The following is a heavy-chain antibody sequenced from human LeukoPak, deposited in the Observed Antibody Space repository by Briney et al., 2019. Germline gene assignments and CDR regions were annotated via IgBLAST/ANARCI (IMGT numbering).Heavy chain of an antibody. CDR2: ISSSGSTI. V-gene: IGHV3-48*03. CDR3: ARALNLLDPVTLDN. Sequence: PGGSLRLSCAASGFTFSSYEMNGVRQAPGKGLEGVSYISSSGSTIYYADSVKGRFTISRDNAKNSLYLQMNSLRAEDTAVYYCARALNLLDPVTLDNWGQGTLVTVSS. D-gene: IGHD1-1*01. CDR1: GFTFSSYE. J-gene: IGHJ4*02.